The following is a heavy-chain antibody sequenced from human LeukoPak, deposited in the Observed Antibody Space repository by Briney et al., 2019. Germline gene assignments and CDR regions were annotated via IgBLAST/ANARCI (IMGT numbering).Heavy chain of an antibody. J-gene: IGHJ4*02. V-gene: IGHV4-34*01. D-gene: IGHD3-3*01. CDR1: GGSFSGYY. CDR3: ARQLDFWSGRTDY. CDR2: IYHSGST. Sequence: SETLSLTCAVYGGSFSGYYWSWIRQPPGKGLEWIGSIYHSGSTYYNPSLKSRVTISVDTSKNQFSLKLSSVTAADTAVYYCARQLDFWSGRTDYWGQGTLVTVSS.